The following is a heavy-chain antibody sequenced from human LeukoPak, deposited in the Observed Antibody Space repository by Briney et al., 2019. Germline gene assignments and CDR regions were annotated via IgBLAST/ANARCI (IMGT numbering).Heavy chain of an antibody. CDR2: ISSSSSTI. V-gene: IGHV3-48*01. CDR3: VRDNGYCTGGSCYSVFDS. CDR1: GFTFSSYS. D-gene: IGHD2-15*01. Sequence: GGSLRLSCAAPGFTFSSYSMNWVRQAPGKGVEWVSYISSSSSTIYYADSVKGRFTISRDNAKNSLYLQMNSLRAEDTAVYYCVRDNGYCTGGSCYSVFDSWGQGSLVTVSS. J-gene: IGHJ5*01.